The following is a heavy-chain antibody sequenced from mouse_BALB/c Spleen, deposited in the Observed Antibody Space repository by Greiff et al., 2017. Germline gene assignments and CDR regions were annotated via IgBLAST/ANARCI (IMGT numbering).Heavy chain of an antibody. D-gene: IGHD1-1*01. CDR3: ASIHYYGSSGTDY. V-gene: IGHV5-6-3*01. Sequence: EVQRVESGGGLVQPGGSLKLSCAASGFTFSSYGMSWVRQTPDKRLELVATINSNGGSTYYPDSVKGRFTISRDNAKNTLYLQMSSLKSKDTAMYYCASIHYYGSSGTDYWGQGTTLTVSS. CDR2: INSNGGST. CDR1: GFTFSSYG. J-gene: IGHJ2*01.